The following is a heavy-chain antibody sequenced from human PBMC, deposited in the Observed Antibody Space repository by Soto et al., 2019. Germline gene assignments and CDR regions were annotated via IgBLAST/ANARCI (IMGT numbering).Heavy chain of an antibody. V-gene: IGHV4-30-4*01. D-gene: IGHD2-15*01. Sequence: SETLSLTCPVSGGSISSGNYYWSWIRQPPGKGLEWIGFISYSGSTYYSTSLKSRVTISVDTSKSQFSLNLSFVTAADTSVYYCATMGTPATGLYFFDYWGQGSLVTVSS. CDR3: ATMGTPATGLYFFDY. J-gene: IGHJ4*02. CDR2: ISYSGST. CDR1: GGSISSGNYY.